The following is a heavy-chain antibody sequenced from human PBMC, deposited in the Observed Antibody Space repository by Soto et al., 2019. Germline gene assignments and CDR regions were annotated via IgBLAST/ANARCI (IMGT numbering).Heavy chain of an antibody. CDR1: GFSVSSNY. CDR2: IYSGNST. J-gene: IGHJ4*02. V-gene: IGHV3-53*01. CDR3: AGRDYDILSGKEDGAVGY. Sequence: AESLTLSCAASGFSVSSNYMSWVRHAPGTGRECVPVIYSGNSTYYAHSRKSRSTNATDNTKNTLYLQMNSQRAAEKAVYYCAGRDYDILSGKEDGAVGYWGQGTLVTVSS. D-gene: IGHD3-9*01.